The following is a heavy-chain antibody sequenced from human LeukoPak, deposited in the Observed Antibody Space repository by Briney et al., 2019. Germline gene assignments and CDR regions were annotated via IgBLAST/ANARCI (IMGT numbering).Heavy chain of an antibody. Sequence: SETLSLTCTVSDDSISDYYRGWIRKPPRKGLEWIGYMHNSGTCTYNLSRKSRVTISADTSKNQFSLKLNSMTTADTAVYYCTRGAGWLIDYWGQGILVTVSS. CDR1: DDSISDYY. D-gene: IGHD3-16*01. CDR3: TRGAGWLIDY. CDR2: MHNSGTC. V-gene: IGHV4-59*01. J-gene: IGHJ4*02.